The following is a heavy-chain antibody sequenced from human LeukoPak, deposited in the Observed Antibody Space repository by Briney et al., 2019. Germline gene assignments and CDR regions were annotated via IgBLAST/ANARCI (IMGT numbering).Heavy chain of an antibody. V-gene: IGHV3-23*01. CDR2: SSGSGGIT. CDR1: AFTFSSCA. CDR3: AKDRPENY. Sequence: GGSLRLSCTASAFTFSSCAMSWVRQAPGKGMESVSLSSGSGGITYYAASVKGRFTISRDNSKNTLYLQMNSLRAEDTAVYYCAKDRPENYWGQGTLVTVSS. J-gene: IGHJ4*02.